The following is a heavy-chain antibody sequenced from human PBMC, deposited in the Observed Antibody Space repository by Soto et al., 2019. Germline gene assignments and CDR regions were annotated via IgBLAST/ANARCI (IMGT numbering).Heavy chain of an antibody. V-gene: IGHV4-38-2*02. D-gene: IGHD4-17*01. CDR3: ARVTMVIRDYDHFGVDV. J-gene: IGHJ6*02. Sequence: SETLSLTCLVSGFPISSTYSWGWIRQPPGKGLEWNGSISHSGTTSYSPSLTSRVSISVDTSKNQVSLKLTSVTAADTAVYFCARVTMVIRDYDHFGVDVWGHGTTVTVSS. CDR1: GFPISSTYS. CDR2: ISHSGTT.